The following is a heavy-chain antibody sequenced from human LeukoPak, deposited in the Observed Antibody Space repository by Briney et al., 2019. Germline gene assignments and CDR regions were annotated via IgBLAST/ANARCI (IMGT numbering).Heavy chain of an antibody. CDR1: GGSLSSYY. D-gene: IGHD3-10*01. CDR2: IYYSGST. V-gene: IGHV4-59*01. Sequence: SETLSLTCTASGGSLSSYYWSWIRQPPGKGLEWIGYIYYSGSTNYNPSLKSRVTISVDTSKNQFSLKLSSVTAADTAVYYCAGGTMVRGAPTLDYWGPGTLVTVSS. J-gene: IGHJ4*02. CDR3: AGGTMVRGAPTLDY.